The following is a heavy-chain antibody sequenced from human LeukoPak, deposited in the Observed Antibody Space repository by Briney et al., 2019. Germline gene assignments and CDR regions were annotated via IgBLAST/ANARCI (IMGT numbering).Heavy chain of an antibody. J-gene: IGHJ4*02. CDR1: GFTFSSYS. D-gene: IGHD4-23*01. CDR2: ISYDGSNK. CDR3: ARDLVGYGGGFDY. V-gene: IGHV3-30*04. Sequence: GGSLRLSCAGSGFTFSSYSIHWVSQVSGKGLEWVAVISYDGSNKYYADSVKGRFTISRDNSRNTVYLQMNSLRPEDTAVYSCARDLVGYGGGFDYWGQGTLVTVSS.